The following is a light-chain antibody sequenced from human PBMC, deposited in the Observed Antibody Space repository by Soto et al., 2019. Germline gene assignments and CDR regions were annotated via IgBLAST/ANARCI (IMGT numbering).Light chain of an antibody. Sequence: QSVLTQPASVSGSPGQSITISCTGTSSDIGAYNFVSWYQQHPGKAPNLMLYDVNIRPSGVSNRFSGSKSGNTASLTISGLQAEDEADYYCTSWTTSTTMIFGGGTNLTVL. CDR3: TSWTTSTTMI. CDR1: SSDIGAYNF. CDR2: DVN. V-gene: IGLV2-14*03. J-gene: IGLJ2*01.